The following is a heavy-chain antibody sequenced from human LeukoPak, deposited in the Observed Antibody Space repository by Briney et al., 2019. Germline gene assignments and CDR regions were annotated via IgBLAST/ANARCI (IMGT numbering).Heavy chain of an antibody. CDR3: VRDRSGFDY. V-gene: IGHV4-4*02. CDR2: IYHSGST. D-gene: IGHD1-26*01. Sequence: SETLSLTCAVSGGSINIDNWWSWVRQPPGKGLEWIGEIYHSGSTNYNPSLKSRVTMSVDKSKNHFSLNLSSVTAADTAVYYCVRDRSGFDYWGQGTLVTVSS. J-gene: IGHJ4*02. CDR1: GGSINIDNW.